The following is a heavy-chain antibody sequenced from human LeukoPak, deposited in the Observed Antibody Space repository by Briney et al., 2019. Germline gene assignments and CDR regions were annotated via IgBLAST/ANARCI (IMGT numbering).Heavy chain of an antibody. J-gene: IGHJ4*02. Sequence: SETLSLTCAVYGGSFSGYYWSWIRQPPGKGLEWIGEINHSGSTNYNPSLKSRVIISVDTSKNQFSLKLSSVTAADTAVYYCAKGYYGSGSYGWSDYWGQGTLVTVSS. CDR2: INHSGST. D-gene: IGHD3-10*01. V-gene: IGHV4-34*01. CDR3: AKGYYGSGSYGWSDY. CDR1: GGSFSGYY.